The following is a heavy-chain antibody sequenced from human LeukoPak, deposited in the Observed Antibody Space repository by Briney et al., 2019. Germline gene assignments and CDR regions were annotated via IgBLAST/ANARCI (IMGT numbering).Heavy chain of an antibody. CDR3: ARRSIPFDY. Sequence: PSETLSLTCAVSGYSISSGYYWGLIRQPPGKGLEGIGSLYHSGSTYYNPSLKSRVTISVDTSKNQFSLKLSSVTAADTAVYYCARRSIPFDYWGQGTLVTVSS. CDR2: LYHSGST. CDR1: GYSISSGYY. D-gene: IGHD6-6*01. J-gene: IGHJ4*02. V-gene: IGHV4-38-2*01.